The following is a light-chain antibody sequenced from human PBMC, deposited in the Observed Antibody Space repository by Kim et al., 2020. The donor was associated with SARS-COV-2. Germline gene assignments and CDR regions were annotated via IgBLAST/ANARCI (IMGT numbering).Light chain of an antibody. CDR3: AAWDDSLNALI. CDR1: SSNIGNNS. CDR2: RNS. J-gene: IGLJ2*01. Sequence: QSVLTQSPSASGTPGQRVSISCSGSSSNIGNNSVNWYQQIPGTAPRLLIYRNSQRPSGVPDRFSGSKSGTSASLAISGLQSEDEADYNCAAWDDSLNALIFGGGTQLTVL. V-gene: IGLV1-44*01.